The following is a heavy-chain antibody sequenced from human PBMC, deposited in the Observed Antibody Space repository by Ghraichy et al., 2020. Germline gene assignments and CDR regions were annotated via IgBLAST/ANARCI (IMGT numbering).Heavy chain of an antibody. J-gene: IGHJ3*02. CDR1: GFTFSNYA. CDR3: AKDEILAAYCGGDCSVAFDI. V-gene: IGHV3-23*01. D-gene: IGHD2-21*02. Sequence: GGSLRLSCAASGFTFSNYAMSWVRQAPGKGLEWVSAISGSSGSTYYADSVKGRFTISRDNSKNTLYLQMNSLRAEDTAVYYCAKDEILAAYCGGDCSVAFDIWGQGTMVTVSS. CDR2: ISGSSGST.